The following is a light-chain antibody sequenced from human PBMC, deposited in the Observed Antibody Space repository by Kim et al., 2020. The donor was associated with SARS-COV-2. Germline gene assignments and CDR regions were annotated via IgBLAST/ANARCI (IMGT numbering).Light chain of an antibody. CDR3: QKYNGAPWT. CDR2: AAS. CDR1: QGISKD. Sequence: DIQMTQSPSSLSASVGDRVTITCRASQGISKDLAWYQQKPGNAPKLLIFAASALQSGVPTRFSGCGSGTDFTLTISSLQPEDVATYYCQKYNGAPWTFGQGTKLEI. J-gene: IGKJ1*01. V-gene: IGKV1-27*01.